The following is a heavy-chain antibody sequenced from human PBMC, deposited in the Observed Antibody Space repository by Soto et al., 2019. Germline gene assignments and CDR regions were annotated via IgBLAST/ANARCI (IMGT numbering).Heavy chain of an antibody. D-gene: IGHD5-12*01. CDR2: NNHSGST. CDR3: ARGRWLRSSFDY. V-gene: IGHV4-34*01. CDR1: GGSFSGYY. J-gene: IGHJ4*02. Sequence: QVQLQQWGAGLLKPSETLSLTCAVYGGSFSGYYWCWIRQPPGKGLEWIGENNHSGSTNYNPSLKSRVTISVDTSKNQFSLKLSSVTAADTAVYYCARGRWLRSSFDYWGQGTLVTVSS.